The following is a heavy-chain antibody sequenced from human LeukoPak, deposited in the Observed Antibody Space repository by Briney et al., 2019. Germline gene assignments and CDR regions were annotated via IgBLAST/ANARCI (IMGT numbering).Heavy chain of an antibody. CDR3: ARFSRPSYYFDY. J-gene: IGHJ4*02. CDR1: GGSISSSSYY. V-gene: IGHV4-39*01. D-gene: IGHD1-1*01. CDR2: IYYSGST. Sequence: SETLSLTCTVSGGSISSSSYYWGWIRQPPGKGLEWIGSIYYSGSTYYNPSLKSRVTISVDTSKNQFSLKLSSVTAADTAVYYCARFSRPSYYFDYWGQGTLVTVSP.